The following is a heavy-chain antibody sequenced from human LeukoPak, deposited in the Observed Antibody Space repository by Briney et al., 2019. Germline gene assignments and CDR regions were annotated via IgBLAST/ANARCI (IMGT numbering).Heavy chain of an antibody. CDR1: GYSFTSYW. CDR2: IYPGDSDT. V-gene: IGHV5-51*01. Sequence: KIGESLKISCKGSGYSFTSYWIGWVRQMPGKGLEWMGIIYPGDSDTRYSPSFQGQVTISADKSISTAYLQWSSPKASDTAMYYCARLARDYYGSGSYYPGAPNWFDPWGQGTLVTVSS. CDR3: ARLARDYYGSGSYYPGAPNWFDP. J-gene: IGHJ5*02. D-gene: IGHD3-10*01.